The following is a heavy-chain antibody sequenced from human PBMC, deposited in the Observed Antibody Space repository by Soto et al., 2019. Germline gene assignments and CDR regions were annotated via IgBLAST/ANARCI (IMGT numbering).Heavy chain of an antibody. CDR1: GFPFSTYS. J-gene: IGHJ4*02. CDR2: ISASTLTT. D-gene: IGHD2-2*01. Sequence: GVFLRLSCAASGFPFSTYSMSWVRQAPGKGLEWISYISASTLTTFYADSVKGRFTIYRDTAQNSLYLQMNSLRDEDTAVYYCARAPQLVAPAATGFDSWGQGTLVTVSS. CDR3: ARAPQLVAPAATGFDS. V-gene: IGHV3-48*02.